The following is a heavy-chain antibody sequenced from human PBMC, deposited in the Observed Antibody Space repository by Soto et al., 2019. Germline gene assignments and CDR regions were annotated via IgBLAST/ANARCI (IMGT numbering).Heavy chain of an antibody. V-gene: IGHV1-8*01. CDR3: ARVGDANWKDLSGWFDP. D-gene: IGHD1-1*01. CDR2: MNPNSGNT. CDR1: GYTFTSYD. J-gene: IGHJ5*02. Sequence: ASVKVSCKASGYTFTSYDINWVRQATGQGLEWMGWMNPNSGNTGYAQKFQGRVTMTRNTSISTAYMELSSLRSEDTAVYYCARVGDANWKDLSGWFDPWGQGTLVTVSS.